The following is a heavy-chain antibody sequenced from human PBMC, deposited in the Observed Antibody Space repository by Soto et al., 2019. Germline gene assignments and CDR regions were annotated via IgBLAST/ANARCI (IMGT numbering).Heavy chain of an antibody. J-gene: IGHJ5*02. CDR1: GFTFSDYY. Sequence: GSLRLSCAASGFTFSDYYMSWIRQAPGKGLEWVSYISSSSSYTNYADSVKGRFTISRDNAKNSLYLQMNSLRAEDTAVYYCAREAGSIAAWFDPWGQGTLVTVSS. D-gene: IGHD6-6*01. CDR2: ISSSSSYT. V-gene: IGHV3-11*06. CDR3: AREAGSIAAWFDP.